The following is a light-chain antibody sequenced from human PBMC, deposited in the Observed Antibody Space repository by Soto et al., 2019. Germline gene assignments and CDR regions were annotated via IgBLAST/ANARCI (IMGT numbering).Light chain of an antibody. Sequence: QSALTQPAAVSGSPGQSITITRTGTRSDVGSYNLVFWYQQHPGKAPKLMISEGNKRPSGVSNRFSASKSGITASLTISGLQAEDEADYYCCSYAGGSTFAVFGSGTKVTVL. CDR3: CSYAGGSTFAV. J-gene: IGLJ1*01. CDR2: EGN. CDR1: RSDVGSYNL. V-gene: IGLV2-23*03.